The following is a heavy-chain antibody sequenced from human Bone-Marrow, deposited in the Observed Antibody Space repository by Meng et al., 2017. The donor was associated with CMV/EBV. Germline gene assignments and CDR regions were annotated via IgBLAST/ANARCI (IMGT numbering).Heavy chain of an antibody. D-gene: IGHD1-26*01. J-gene: IGHJ4*02. CDR1: RFTFSSYP. CDR3: ARVWEEGGSGRYGTGY. V-gene: IGHV3-30-3*01. Sequence: GESLKISCAASRFTFSSYPMHWVRQAPGKGLEWVAVISYDGSDKYYPDSVKGRFTISRENSKNTMYLQMNSLRAEDTAVYYCARVWEEGGSGRYGTGYWGQGTLVTVSS. CDR2: ISYDGSDK.